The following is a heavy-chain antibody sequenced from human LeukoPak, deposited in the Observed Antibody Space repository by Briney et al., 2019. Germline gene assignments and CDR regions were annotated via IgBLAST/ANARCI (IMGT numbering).Heavy chain of an antibody. CDR2: ISGRGGST. CDR1: GFTFSSYA. V-gene: IGHV3-23*01. CDR3: AKDGQAIAAAGPGDY. D-gene: IGHD6-13*01. J-gene: IGHJ4*02. Sequence: GGSLRLSCAASGFTFSSYAMSWVRQAPGKGLEWVSAISGRGGSTYYADSVKGRFTISRDNSKNTLYLQMNSLRAEDTAVYYCAKDGQAIAAAGPGDYWGQGTLVTVSS.